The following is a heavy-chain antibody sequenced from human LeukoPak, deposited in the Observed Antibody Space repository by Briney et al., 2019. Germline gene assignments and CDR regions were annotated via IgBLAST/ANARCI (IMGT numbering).Heavy chain of an antibody. CDR2: IWYDGSNK. CDR1: GFTFSSYG. Sequence: GRSLRLSCAASGFTFSSYGMHWVRQAPGKGLEWVAVIWYDGSNKYYADSVKGRFTISRDNSKNTLYLQMNSLRAEDTAVYYCARNNRAMGWFDPWGQGTLVTVSS. D-gene: IGHD1-26*01. CDR3: ARNNRAMGWFDP. J-gene: IGHJ5*02. V-gene: IGHV3-33*01.